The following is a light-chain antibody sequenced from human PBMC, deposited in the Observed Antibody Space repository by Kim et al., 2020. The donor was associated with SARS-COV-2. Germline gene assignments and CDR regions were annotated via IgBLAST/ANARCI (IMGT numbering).Light chain of an antibody. CDR2: KTS. V-gene: IGLV7-43*01. CDR1: TGAVTSGNY. J-gene: IGLJ3*02. Sequence: TVTLPCASSTGAVTSGNYPNWFQHKPGQAPRALIYKTSNKQSWTPARFSGSLLGGKAALTLSDVQPEDEAEYYCLLYYSDAQHSWVFGGGTQLTVL. CDR3: LLYYSDAQHSWV.